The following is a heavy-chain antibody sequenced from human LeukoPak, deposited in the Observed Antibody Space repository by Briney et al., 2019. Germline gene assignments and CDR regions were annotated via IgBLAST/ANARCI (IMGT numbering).Heavy chain of an antibody. CDR3: ARTGYSSSWYDY. D-gene: IGHD6-13*01. Sequence: ASVKVSCKASGYTFTGYYMHWVRQAPGQGLEWMGWINPNSGGTNYAQKFQGRVTTTRDTSISTAYMELSRLRSDDTAVYYCARTGYSSSWYDYWGQGTLVTVSS. V-gene: IGHV1-2*02. J-gene: IGHJ4*02. CDR1: GYTFTGYY. CDR2: INPNSGGT.